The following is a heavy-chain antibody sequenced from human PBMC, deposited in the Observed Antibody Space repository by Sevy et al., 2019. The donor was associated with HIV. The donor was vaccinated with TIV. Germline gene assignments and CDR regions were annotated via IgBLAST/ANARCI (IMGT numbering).Heavy chain of an antibody. Sequence: GESLKISCQGSRYTFTSSWVDWVRQLPGKGLEWMGTIYPGDSDTRYSPSFQGQVTISVDKSTNTAFLQWASRRTSDTAMYYCARRTRDCDGDTCYGTYFDIWGQGTLVTVSS. J-gene: IGHJ4*02. CDR2: IYPGDSDT. D-gene: IGHD2-21*01. CDR1: RYTFTSSW. CDR3: ARRTRDCDGDTCYGTYFDI. V-gene: IGHV5-51*01.